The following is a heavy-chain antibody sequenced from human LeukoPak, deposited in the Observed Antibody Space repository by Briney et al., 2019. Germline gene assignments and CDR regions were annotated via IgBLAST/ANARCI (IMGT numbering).Heavy chain of an antibody. J-gene: IGHJ4*02. CDR1: GYSICSDYY. CDR2: IYHSEST. Sequence: SETLSLTCTVSGYSICSDYYWGWIRQPPGKGLEWIGSIYHSESTYYNPSLKSRVTISIDTSKNQFSLKLSSVTAADTAVYYCARDPGDTVNYWGQGTLVTVSS. V-gene: IGHV4-38-2*02. CDR3: ARDPGDTVNY. D-gene: IGHD2-15*01.